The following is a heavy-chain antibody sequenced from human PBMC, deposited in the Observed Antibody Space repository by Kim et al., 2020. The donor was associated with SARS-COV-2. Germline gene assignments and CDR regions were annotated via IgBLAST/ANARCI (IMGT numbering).Heavy chain of an antibody. V-gene: IGHV4-39*02. CDR1: SRGSNS. J-gene: IGHJ5*02. CDR3: ARDQEGVVVLRRGFDP. Sequence: SRGSNSGGGIGQPPGKGLEWIGSIYYSGSTYYNPSLKSRVTISVDTSKNQFSLKLSSVTAADTAVYYCARDQEGVVVLRRGFDPWGQGTLAT. CDR2: IYYSGST. D-gene: IGHD2-2*01.